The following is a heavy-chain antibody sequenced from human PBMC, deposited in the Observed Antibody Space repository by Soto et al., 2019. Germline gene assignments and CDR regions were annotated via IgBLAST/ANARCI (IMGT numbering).Heavy chain of an antibody. CDR1: GGSFSPYY. CDR2: INHSGST. D-gene: IGHD6-13*01. J-gene: IGHJ6*03. CDR3: ARRAELDDYYHYFMDV. V-gene: IGHV4-34*01. Sequence: SETLSLTCAVYGGSFSPYYWTWIRQPPGKGLEWIGEINHSGSTNYNPSLKSRVTISLDTSKNQFSLRLSSVTAADTAVYFCARRAELDDYYHYFMDVWGKGTTVTVSS.